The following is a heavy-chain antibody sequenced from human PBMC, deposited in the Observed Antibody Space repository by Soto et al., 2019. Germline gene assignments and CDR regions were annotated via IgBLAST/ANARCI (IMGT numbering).Heavy chain of an antibody. CDR3: ARGGRAAAVHF. D-gene: IGHD6-13*01. V-gene: IGHV4-34*01. CDR1: GGSFSGYY. Sequence: QVQLQQWGAGLLKPSETLSLTCAVYGGSFSGYYWSWIRQPPGKGLEWIGEIIHTGSTNYNPSLKSRVTISVGRCKTQFSLRLTSVTAADTAVYYCARGGRAAAVHFWGQGTLVTVSS. CDR2: IIHTGST. J-gene: IGHJ4*02.